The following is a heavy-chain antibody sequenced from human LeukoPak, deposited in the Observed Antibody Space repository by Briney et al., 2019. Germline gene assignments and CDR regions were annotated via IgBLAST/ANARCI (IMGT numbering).Heavy chain of an antibody. D-gene: IGHD3-9*01. Sequence: GGSLRLSCAASGFTFSNYAMCWVRQAPGKGLEWVSAITGGGSGIYYADSMKSRFTISRDNSKNTLYLQINSLRAEDTAVYYCAKWGDYDVLTGYYVSDYWGQGTLVTVSS. J-gene: IGHJ4*02. CDR3: AKWGDYDVLTGYYVSDY. V-gene: IGHV3-23*01. CDR2: ITGGGSGI. CDR1: GFTFSNYA.